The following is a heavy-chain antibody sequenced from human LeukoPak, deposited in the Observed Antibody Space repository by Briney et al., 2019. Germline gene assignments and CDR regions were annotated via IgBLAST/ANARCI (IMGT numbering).Heavy chain of an antibody. V-gene: IGHV1-2*02. CDR1: GYTFNGYY. D-gene: IGHD3-3*01. J-gene: IGHJ3*02. CDR2: INPNSGVT. CDR3: ARFGVVTNDAFDI. Sequence: VASVKVSCKASGYTFNGYYLHWVRQAPGQGLEWMGWINPNSGVTKFAQQFQGRVTMTWDTSVSTAYMELSRLTSDDTAMYYCARFGVVTNDAFDIWGQGTMVTISS.